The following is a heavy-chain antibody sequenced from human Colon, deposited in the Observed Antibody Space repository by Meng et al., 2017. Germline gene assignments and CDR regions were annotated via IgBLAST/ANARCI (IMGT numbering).Heavy chain of an antibody. J-gene: IGHJ4*02. Sequence: GESLKISCRTSGFTFGDYAMTWFRQAPGKGLEWIGLIRSKANGGTTEYAPSVQGRFSISRDDSRGIAYLQMNSLKIEDSAVYSCTRGPWDALFDYWGQGTLVTVSS. CDR2: IRSKANGGTT. V-gene: IGHV3-49*03. CDR1: GFTFGDYA. CDR3: TRGPWDALFDY. D-gene: IGHD1-26*01.